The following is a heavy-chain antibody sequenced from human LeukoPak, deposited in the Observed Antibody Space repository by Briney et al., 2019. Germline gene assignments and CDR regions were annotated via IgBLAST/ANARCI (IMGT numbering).Heavy chain of an antibody. CDR2: IYSGGRT. J-gene: IGHJ6*02. Sequence: PVGSLRLSCAASGFIVSSNYMSWVRQAPGKGLEWVSVIYSGGRTYYADSVKGRFTISRDNSKNTLYLQMNSLRAEDTAVYYCASGNSGSHYVEYYDGMDVWGQGTTVTVSS. D-gene: IGHD1-26*01. V-gene: IGHV3-53*01. CDR3: ASGNSGSHYVEYYDGMDV. CDR1: GFIVSSNY.